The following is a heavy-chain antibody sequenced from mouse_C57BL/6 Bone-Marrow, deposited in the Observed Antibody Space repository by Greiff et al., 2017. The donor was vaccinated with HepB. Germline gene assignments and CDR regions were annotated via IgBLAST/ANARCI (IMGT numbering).Heavy chain of an antibody. CDR1: GYTFTDYY. CDR3: ARSAYWFYAMDY. Sequence: EVQLVESGPVLVKPGASVKMSCKASGYTFTDYYMNWVKQSHGKSLEWIGVINPYNGGTSYNQKFKGKATLTVDKSSSTAYMELNSLTSEDSAVYYCARSAYWFYAMDYWGQGTSVTVSS. V-gene: IGHV1-19*01. D-gene: IGHD2-10*01. J-gene: IGHJ4*01. CDR2: INPYNGGT.